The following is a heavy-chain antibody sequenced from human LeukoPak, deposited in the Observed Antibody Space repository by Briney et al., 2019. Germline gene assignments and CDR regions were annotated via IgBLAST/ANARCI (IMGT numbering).Heavy chain of an antibody. CDR1: GFTFNSYN. CDR3: ARELQWLVGYMDV. J-gene: IGHJ6*03. CDR2: ISSSSSTI. V-gene: IGHV3-48*01. D-gene: IGHD6-19*01. Sequence: GGSLRLSCAASGFTFNSYNMNWVRQAPGKGLEWVSYISSSSSTIYYADSVKGRFTISRDNAKNSLYLQMNSPRAEDTAVYYCARELQWLVGYMDVWGKGTTVTVSS.